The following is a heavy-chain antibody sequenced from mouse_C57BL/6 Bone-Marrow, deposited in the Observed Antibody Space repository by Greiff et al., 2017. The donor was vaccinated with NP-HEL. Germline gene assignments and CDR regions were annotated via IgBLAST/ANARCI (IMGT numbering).Heavy chain of an antibody. Sequence: QVQLQQSGPGLVQPSQSLSISCTASGFAFTSYGVHWVRQSPGKGLEWLGGIWSGGGTDYNAAFISSLSISKDNSKSQVYFKMNSLQADDTAIYYCARNSIYYYGRSPCWYFDVWGTGTTVTVSS. D-gene: IGHD1-1*01. J-gene: IGHJ1*03. CDR2: IWSGGGT. CDR3: ARNSIYYYGRSPCWYFDV. V-gene: IGHV2-2*01. CDR1: GFAFTSYG.